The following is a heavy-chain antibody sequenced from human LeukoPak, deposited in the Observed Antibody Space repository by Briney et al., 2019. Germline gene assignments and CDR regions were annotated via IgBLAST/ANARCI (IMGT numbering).Heavy chain of an antibody. D-gene: IGHD6-19*01. CDR3: AKTTTGYSSGRFPGWPVDY. V-gene: IGHV3-23*01. CDR1: GITLSNYG. Sequence: PGGSLRLSCAVSGITLSNYGMSWVRQAPGKGLEWVAGISGSGGRTNYADSVKGRFTISRDNPKNTVYLQMNSLRAEDTAVYYCAKTTTGYSSGRFPGWPVDYWGQGTLVTVSA. J-gene: IGHJ4*02. CDR2: ISGSGGRT.